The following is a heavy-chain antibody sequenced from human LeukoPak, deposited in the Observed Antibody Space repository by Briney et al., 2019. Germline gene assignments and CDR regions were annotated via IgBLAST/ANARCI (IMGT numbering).Heavy chain of an antibody. CDR2: INPSGGST. J-gene: IGHJ5*02. Sequence: ASVKVSCKASGYTFTSYYMHWVRQAPGQGREWMGIINPSGGSTSYAQKFQGRVTMTRDTSTSTVYMELSSLRSEDTAVYYCARGRPLVVPAADYKNWFDPWGQGTLVTVSS. D-gene: IGHD2-2*01. CDR3: ARGRPLVVPAADYKNWFDP. CDR1: GYTFTSYY. V-gene: IGHV1-46*01.